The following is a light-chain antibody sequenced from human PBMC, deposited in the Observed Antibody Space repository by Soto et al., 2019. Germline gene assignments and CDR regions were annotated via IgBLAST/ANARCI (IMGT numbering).Light chain of an antibody. CDR2: ENN. Sequence: QSVLTQPPSVSAAPGQKVTISCSGSSSNIGNSYVSWDQLFPETAPKLLIYENNKRPSGIPDRFSGSKSGTSATLGITGLQTGDEAEYYCGTWDSSLSAAVFGGGTKLTVL. CDR3: GTWDSSLSAAV. J-gene: IGLJ2*01. CDR1: SSNIGNSY. V-gene: IGLV1-51*02.